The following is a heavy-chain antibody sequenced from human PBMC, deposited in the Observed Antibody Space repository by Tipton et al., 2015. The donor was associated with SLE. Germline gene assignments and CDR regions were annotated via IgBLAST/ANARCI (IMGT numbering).Heavy chain of an antibody. CDR3: AKDQVSGDGYILSDY. CDR1: GFAFSSYA. CDR2: ISYDGSNK. V-gene: IGHV3-30*04. D-gene: IGHD5-24*01. Sequence: SLRLSCAASGFAFSSYAMHWVRQAPGKGLEWVAVISYDGSNKYYADSVKGRFTISRDNSKNTLYLQMNSLRAEDTAIYYCAKDQVSGDGYILSDYWGQGTLVTVSS. J-gene: IGHJ4*02.